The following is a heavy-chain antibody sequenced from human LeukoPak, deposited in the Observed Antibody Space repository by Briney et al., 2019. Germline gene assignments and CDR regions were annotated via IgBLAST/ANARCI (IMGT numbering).Heavy chain of an antibody. CDR2: ISGSGGST. J-gene: IGHJ4*02. Sequence: PGGSLRLSCAASGFTFSSNAMSWVRQAPGNGLEWVSSISGSGGSTYYADSVKGPSTNSRDNSNNTLYLQVDSLRAEDPAVYYCAKDAGYRGYEEPVWGQGTLVTVSS. CDR1: GFTFSSNA. V-gene: IGHV3-23*01. CDR3: AKDAGYRGYEEPV. D-gene: IGHD5-12*01.